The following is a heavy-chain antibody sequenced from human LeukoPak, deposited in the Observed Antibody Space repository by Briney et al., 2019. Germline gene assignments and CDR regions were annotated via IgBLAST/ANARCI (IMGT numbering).Heavy chain of an antibody. V-gene: IGHV1-69*01. CDR3: ARATRIYYDSSGYYYGY. D-gene: IGHD3-22*01. J-gene: IGHJ4*02. Sequence: IPIFGTATYAKKFQGRVTITGDESTSTAYMELSSLRSEDTAVYYCARATRIYYDSSGYYYGYWGQGTLVTVSS. CDR2: IPIFGTA.